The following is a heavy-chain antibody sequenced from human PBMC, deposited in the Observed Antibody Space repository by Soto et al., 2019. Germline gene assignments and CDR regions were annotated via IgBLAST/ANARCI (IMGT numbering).Heavy chain of an antibody. Sequence: KPSETLSLTCTVSGGSISSGGYYWSWIRQHPGKGLEWIGYIYYSGSTYYNPSLKSRVTISVDTSKNQFSLKLSSVTAADTAVYYCAREEYSYGSYGMDVWGQGTTVTVSS. D-gene: IGHD5-18*01. V-gene: IGHV4-31*03. CDR2: IYYSGST. CDR3: AREEYSYGSYGMDV. J-gene: IGHJ6*02. CDR1: GGSISSGGYY.